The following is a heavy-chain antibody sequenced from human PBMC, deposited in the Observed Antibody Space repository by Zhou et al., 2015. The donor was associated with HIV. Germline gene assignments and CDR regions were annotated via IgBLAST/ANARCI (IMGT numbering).Heavy chain of an antibody. J-gene: IGHJ5*02. V-gene: IGHV1-69*13. Sequence: QVQLVQSGAEVKKPGSSVKVSCKASGGIFSSQAISWVRQAPGQGLEWIGGIIPIFGIAKYSQKFQGRVTISADESTTTAYMELSSLKSDDTAVYYCARGDPDDSSHRWGQGTLVTVSS. D-gene: IGHD3-22*01. CDR2: IIPIFGIA. CDR3: ARGDPDDSSHR. CDR1: GGIFSSQA.